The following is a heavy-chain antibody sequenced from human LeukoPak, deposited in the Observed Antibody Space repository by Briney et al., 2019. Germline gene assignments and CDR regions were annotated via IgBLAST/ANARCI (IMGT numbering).Heavy chain of an antibody. V-gene: IGHV1-3*01. CDR1: GYTFTSYA. J-gene: IGHJ5*02. CDR2: INAGNGNT. Sequence: ASVKVSCKASGYTFTSYAMHWVRQAPGQRFEWMGWINAGNGNTKYSQKFQGRVTITRDTSASTAYMELSSLRSEDTAVYYCARGRGMVRGVVNWFDPWGQGTLVTVSS. D-gene: IGHD3-10*01. CDR3: ARGRGMVRGVVNWFDP.